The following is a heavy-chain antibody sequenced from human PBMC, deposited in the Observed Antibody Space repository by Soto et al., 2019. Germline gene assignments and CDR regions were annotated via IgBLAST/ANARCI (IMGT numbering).Heavy chain of an antibody. J-gene: IGHJ4*02. CDR2: IYSGGST. V-gene: IGHV3-53*01. CDR3: ARDYGSGIFDY. Sequence: EVQLVESGGGLIQPGGSLRLSCAASGFTVSSNYMSWVRQAPGKGLEWVSVIYSGGSTYYADSVKGRFTISRDNSKNTLYLQMTSRRAADTAVYYCARDYGSGIFDYWGQGTLVTVSS. D-gene: IGHD3-10*01. CDR1: GFTVSSNY.